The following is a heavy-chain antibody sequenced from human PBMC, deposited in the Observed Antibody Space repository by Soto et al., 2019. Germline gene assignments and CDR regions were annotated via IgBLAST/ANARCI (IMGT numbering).Heavy chain of an antibody. J-gene: IGHJ3*02. V-gene: IGHV1-69*13. CDR3: ASPAYHDSSGYYPRAFDI. CDR2: IIPIFGTA. D-gene: IGHD3-22*01. CDR1: GGTFSSYA. Sequence: GASVKVSCKASGGTFSSYAISWVRQAPGQGLEWMGGIIPIFGTANYAQKFQGRVTITADESTSTAYMELSSLRSEDTAVYYCASPAYHDSSGYYPRAFDIWGQGTTVTVSS.